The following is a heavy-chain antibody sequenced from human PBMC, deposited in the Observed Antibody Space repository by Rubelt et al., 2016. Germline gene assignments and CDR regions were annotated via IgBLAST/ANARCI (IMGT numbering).Heavy chain of an antibody. V-gene: IGHV1-24*01. J-gene: IGHJ4*02. D-gene: IGHD3-3*01. CDR2: LYPENGET. CDR1: GYTLTELS. CDR3: ATIGLGWLLEDY. Sequence: QVQLVQSGAEVKKPGASVKVSCKVSGYTLTELSMHCVRQSPAKGLEWMVGLYPENGETIYAQKFQGEVTMTEDTSTDTAYMERSSLRSEDTAVYYCATIGLGWLLEDYWGQGTLVTVSS.